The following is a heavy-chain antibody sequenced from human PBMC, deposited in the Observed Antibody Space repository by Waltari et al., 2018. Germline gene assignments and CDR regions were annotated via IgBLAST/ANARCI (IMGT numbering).Heavy chain of an antibody. Sequence: QVQLQESGPGLVKPSQTLSLTCTVSGGSISSGGYYRSWLRQHPGKGLEWIGYIYYSGSTYYNPSLKSRVTISVDTSKNQFSLTLSSVTAADTAVYYCARVIRYYYDSSGYKNWFDPWGQGTLVTVSS. CDR2: IYYSGST. D-gene: IGHD3-22*01. CDR1: GGSISSGGYY. V-gene: IGHV4-31*03. J-gene: IGHJ5*02. CDR3: ARVIRYYYDSSGYKNWFDP.